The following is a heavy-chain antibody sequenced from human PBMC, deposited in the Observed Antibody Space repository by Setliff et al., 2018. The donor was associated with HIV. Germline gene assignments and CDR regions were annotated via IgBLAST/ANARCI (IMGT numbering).Heavy chain of an antibody. CDR2: ISGYNGKT. CDR3: ARRVIAVPGTDDAFDS. V-gene: IGHV1-18*01. J-gene: IGHJ3*02. D-gene: IGHD6-19*01. CDR1: GYTFTIYG. Sequence: ASVKVSCKASGYTFTIYGITWVRQAPGQGLEWMGWISGYNGKTNYAQKYQDRVTMTTNISTSMAYMEVRGLTSDYTAVYYCARRVIAVPGTDDAFDSWGHGTMVTVSS.